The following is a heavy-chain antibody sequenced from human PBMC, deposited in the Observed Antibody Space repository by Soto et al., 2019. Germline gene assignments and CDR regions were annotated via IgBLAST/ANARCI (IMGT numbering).Heavy chain of an antibody. CDR3: ARSSRSNFDY. Sequence: SERLSLTCTVSGGSISRSGYFWSWIRQHPGKGLEWIGYIYDSGSTYYNPSLKSRVSLSVATSKNQFSLNLTSVTAADTAMYSCARSSRSNFDYWGQGTWGTV. V-gene: IGHV4-31*03. CDR1: GGSISRSGYF. CDR2: IYDSGST. J-gene: IGHJ4*02.